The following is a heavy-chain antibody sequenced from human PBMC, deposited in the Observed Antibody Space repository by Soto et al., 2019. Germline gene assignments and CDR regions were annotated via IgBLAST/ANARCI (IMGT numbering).Heavy chain of an antibody. CDR1: GGSISSGDYY. CDR3: ASAMVRETYYYHGMDV. Sequence: SETLSLTCPVSGGSISSGDYYWSWIRQPPGKGLEWIGYIYYSGSTYYNPSLKSRVTISVDTSKNQFSLKLSSVTAADTAVYYCASAMVRETYYYHGMDVWGQGTTVTVSS. CDR2: IYYSGST. V-gene: IGHV4-30-4*01. J-gene: IGHJ6*02. D-gene: IGHD3-10*01.